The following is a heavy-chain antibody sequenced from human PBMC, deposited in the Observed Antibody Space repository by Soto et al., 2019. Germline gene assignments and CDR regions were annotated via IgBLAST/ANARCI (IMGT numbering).Heavy chain of an antibody. Sequence: ASVKVSCKASGYTFNTYGINWVRQAPGQGLEWMGWISAYNGNTNYAEKVRGRVTMTTDTSTSTAYMELRSLRSDDTAVYYCAGEALYSSGWYYSDYWGQGTPVTVSS. CDR3: AGEALYSSGWYYSDY. D-gene: IGHD6-13*01. CDR1: GYTFNTYG. V-gene: IGHV1-18*01. J-gene: IGHJ4*02. CDR2: ISAYNGNT.